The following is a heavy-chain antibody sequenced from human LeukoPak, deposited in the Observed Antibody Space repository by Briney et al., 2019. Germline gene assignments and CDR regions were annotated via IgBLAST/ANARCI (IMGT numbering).Heavy chain of an antibody. D-gene: IGHD1-26*01. CDR2: ISYDGSNK. V-gene: IGHV3-30*18. J-gene: IGHJ4*02. Sequence: PGGSLRLSCAASGFTFSSYGMHWVRQAPGKGLEWVAVISYDGSNKYYADSVKGRFTISRDNSKNTLYLQMNSLRAEDTAVYYCAKEGSYSIDYWGQGTLVTVSS. CDR3: AKEGSYSIDY. CDR1: GFTFSSYG.